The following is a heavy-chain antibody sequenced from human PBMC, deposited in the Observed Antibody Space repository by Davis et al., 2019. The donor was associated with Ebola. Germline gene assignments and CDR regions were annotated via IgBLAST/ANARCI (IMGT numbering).Heavy chain of an antibody. CDR2: INHSGST. Sequence: SETLSLTCAVYGGSFSGYYWSWIRQPPGKGLEWIGEINHSGSTNYNPSLESRVTISVDTSKNQFSLKLSSVTAADTAVYYCARHGGYYYDSSGYFQPHFDYWGQGTLVTVSS. D-gene: IGHD3-22*01. J-gene: IGHJ4*02. CDR1: GGSFSGYY. CDR3: ARHGGYYYDSSGYFQPHFDY. V-gene: IGHV4-34*01.